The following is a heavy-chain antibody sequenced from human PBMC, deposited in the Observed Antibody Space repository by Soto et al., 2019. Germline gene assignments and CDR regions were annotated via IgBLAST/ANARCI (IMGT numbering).Heavy chain of an antibody. CDR3: ARDLWGYCGADCYPLDV. CDR2: MYNTGST. CDR1: GGSISSYY. D-gene: IGHD2-21*02. V-gene: IGHV4-59*01. J-gene: IGHJ6*02. Sequence: QVRLQESGPGLVKPSETLSLTCTVSGGSISSYYWSWIRQPPGKGLEWIGYMYNTGSTIYNPSLKSRGTISVDTSKNKFSLKLTSVTGADTAVYYCARDLWGYCGADCYPLDVWGQGTTVTVSS.